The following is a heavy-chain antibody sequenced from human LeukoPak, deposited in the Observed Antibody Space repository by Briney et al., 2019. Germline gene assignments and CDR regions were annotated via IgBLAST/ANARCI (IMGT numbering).Heavy chain of an antibody. D-gene: IGHD5-24*01. CDR2: IYYSGST. CDR1: GGSISSYY. CDR3: ARGGDGYNSYYFDY. V-gene: IGHV4-59*01. J-gene: IGHJ4*02. Sequence: SSETLSLTCTVSGGSISSYYWSWIRQPPGKGLEWIGYIYYSGSTNYNPSLKSRVTISVDTSKNQFSLKLSSVTAADTAVYYCARGGDGYNSYYFDYWGQGTLVTVSS.